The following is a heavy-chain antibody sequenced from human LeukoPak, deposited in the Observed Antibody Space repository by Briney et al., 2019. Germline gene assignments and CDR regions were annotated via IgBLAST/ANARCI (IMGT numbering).Heavy chain of an antibody. D-gene: IGHD3-3*01. J-gene: IGHJ4*02. Sequence: GGSLRLSCAASGFTFSSYWMSWVRQAPGKGLEWVANIKQDGSEKYYVDSVKGRFTISRDNAKNSLYLQMNSLRAEDTAVYYCARDNLRFSEWSRAFDYWGQGTLVTVSS. CDR2: IKQDGSEK. CDR3: ARDNLRFSEWSRAFDY. V-gene: IGHV3-7*05. CDR1: GFTFSSYW.